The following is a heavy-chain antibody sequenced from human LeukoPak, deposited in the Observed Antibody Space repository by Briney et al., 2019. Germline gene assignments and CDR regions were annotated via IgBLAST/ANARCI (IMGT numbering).Heavy chain of an antibody. CDR2: IYSGGST. D-gene: IGHD3-10*01. J-gene: IGHJ3*02. V-gene: IGHV3-66*01. CDR1: GFTFNSYS. CDR3: AREGYARGAFDI. Sequence: PGGSLRLSCAASGFTFNSYSMSWVRQAPGKGLEWVSVIYSGGSTYYADSVKGRFTISRDNSKNTLYLQMNSLRAEDTAVYYCAREGYARGAFDIWGQGTTVTVSS.